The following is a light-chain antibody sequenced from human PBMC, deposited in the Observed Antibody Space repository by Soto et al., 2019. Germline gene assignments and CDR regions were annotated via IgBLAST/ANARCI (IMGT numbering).Light chain of an antibody. Sequence: QSVLTQPASVSGSPGQSITISCTGNSSDVGGYNSVSWYQQHPGKAPKLMIYEVSNRPSGVSNRFSGSKSGNTASLTISGLQAEDEADYYCSSYTTSSTLLYVFGTGTKLTVL. CDR3: SSYTTSSTLLYV. V-gene: IGLV2-14*01. J-gene: IGLJ1*01. CDR1: SSDVGGYNS. CDR2: EVS.